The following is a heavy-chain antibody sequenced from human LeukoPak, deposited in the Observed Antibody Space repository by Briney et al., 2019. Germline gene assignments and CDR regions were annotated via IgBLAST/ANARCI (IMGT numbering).Heavy chain of an antibody. V-gene: IGHV1-2*02. CDR2: INPNSGDI. J-gene: IGHJ5*02. D-gene: IGHD5-18*01. CDR3: ARRADWGMSGHRPWFDP. CDR1: GFTLTDYF. Sequence: ASVKVSCKVSGFTLTDYFMHWLRQAPGQGLEWMGYINPNSGDIKYGQKFQGRVTTTRDTSISTVFMELSGLTSDDTAVYYCARRADWGMSGHRPWFDPWGQGTLVTVSS.